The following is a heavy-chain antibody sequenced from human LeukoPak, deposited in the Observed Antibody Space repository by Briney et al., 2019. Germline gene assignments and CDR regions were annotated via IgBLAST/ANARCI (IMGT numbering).Heavy chain of an antibody. V-gene: IGHV4-34*01. CDR1: GGSFSGYY. D-gene: IGHD3-16*02. CDR3: ARAYDYVWGSYRTAEYFQH. CDR2: INHSGST. Sequence: SETLSLTCAVYGGSFSGYYWSWIRQPPGKGLEWIGEINHSGSTNYNPSLKSRVTISVDTSKNQFSLKLSSVTAADTAVYYCARAYDYVWGSYRTAEYFQHWGRGTLVTVSS. J-gene: IGHJ1*01.